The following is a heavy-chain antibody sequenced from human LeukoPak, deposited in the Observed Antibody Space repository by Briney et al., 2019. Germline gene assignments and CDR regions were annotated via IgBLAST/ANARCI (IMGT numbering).Heavy chain of an antibody. Sequence: SETLSLTCTVSGYSISSGYYWGWIRQPPGKGREWIGSIYHSGSTYYNPSLKSRVTISVDTSKNQFSLKLSSVTAADTAVYYCARAKQWLVYFDYWGQGTLVTVSS. CDR3: ARAKQWLVYFDY. CDR1: GYSISSGYY. CDR2: IYHSGST. J-gene: IGHJ4*02. V-gene: IGHV4-38-2*02. D-gene: IGHD6-19*01.